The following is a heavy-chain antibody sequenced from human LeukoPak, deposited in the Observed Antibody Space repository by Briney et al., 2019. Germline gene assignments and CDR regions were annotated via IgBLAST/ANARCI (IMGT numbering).Heavy chain of an antibody. CDR1: GDSVSSNSVA. D-gene: IGHD2-21*01. Sequence: SQTLSLTCAVSGDSVSSNSVAWSWIRQSPSRGLEWLGRTYYLSKWYNEYAVFVKSRISINADTSSNQFFLQLNSVTTEDTALYSCARWHHSGRHFDLWGRGTLVTVSS. J-gene: IGHJ2*01. V-gene: IGHV6-1*01. CDR3: ARWHHSGRHFDL. CDR2: TYYLSKWYN.